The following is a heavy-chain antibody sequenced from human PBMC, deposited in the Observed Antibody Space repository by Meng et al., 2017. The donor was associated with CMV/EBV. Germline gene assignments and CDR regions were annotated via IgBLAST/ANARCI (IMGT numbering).Heavy chain of an antibody. V-gene: IGHV4-4*07. J-gene: IGHJ4*02. CDR2: IYTSGST. CDR3: ARGGLYYYDSSGHFDY. D-gene: IGHD3-22*01. CDR1: RGSISSYY. Sequence: AWGPGPDEPSSTPLLTCTYSRGSISSYYWSLNRQPAGKGLEWIGRIYTSGSTNYKPSLKSRVTMSVDTSKNQFSLKLSSVTAADTAVYYCARGGLYYYDSSGHFDYWGQGTLVTVSS.